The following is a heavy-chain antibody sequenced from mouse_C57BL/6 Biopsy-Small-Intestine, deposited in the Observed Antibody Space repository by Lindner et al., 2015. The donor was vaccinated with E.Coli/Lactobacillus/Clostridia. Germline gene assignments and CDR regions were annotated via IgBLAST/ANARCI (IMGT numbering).Heavy chain of an antibody. CDR3: ARNLVGRHMDF. CDR2: IWAGGGT. CDR1: GFSLTNYA. J-gene: IGHJ4*01. V-gene: IGHV2-9-1*01. Sequence: VQLQESGPGLVAPSQSLSLTCTVSGFSLTNYAISWVRQPPGKGRDWLGAIWAGGGTNYNSALKSRLSISKDNSKSQVFLKMNSLQTDDTARYYCARNLVGRHMDFWGQGTSVTVSS. D-gene: IGHD1-1*02.